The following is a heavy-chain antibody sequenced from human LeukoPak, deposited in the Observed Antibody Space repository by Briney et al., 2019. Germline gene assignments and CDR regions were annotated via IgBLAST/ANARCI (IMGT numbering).Heavy chain of an antibody. V-gene: IGHV3-30*02. Sequence: GGSLRLSCAASEFTFSSYGMPWVRQAPGKGLEWVAFIRYDGSNKYYADSVKGRFTISRDNSKNTLYLQMNSLRAEDTAVYYCAKDLVCTSCYTVSGWHWFDSGGQGTLVAVS. CDR2: IRYDGSNK. D-gene: IGHD2-2*02. CDR3: AKDLVCTSCYTVSGWHWFDS. CDR1: EFTFSSYG. J-gene: IGHJ5*01.